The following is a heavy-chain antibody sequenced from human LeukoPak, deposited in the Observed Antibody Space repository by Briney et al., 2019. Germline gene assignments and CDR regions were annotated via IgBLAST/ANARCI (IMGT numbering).Heavy chain of an antibody. J-gene: IGHJ4*02. CDR1: GFTFSSYG. CDR3: ASSTGRGYGSGSYYLGY. Sequence: PGGSLRLSCAASGFTFSSYGMHWVRQAPGKGLEWVAVISYDGSNKYYADSVKGRFTISRDNSKNTQYLQMNSLRSEDTAVYYCASSTGRGYGSGSYYLGYWGQGTLVTVSS. V-gene: IGHV3-30*03. D-gene: IGHD3-10*01. CDR2: ISYDGSNK.